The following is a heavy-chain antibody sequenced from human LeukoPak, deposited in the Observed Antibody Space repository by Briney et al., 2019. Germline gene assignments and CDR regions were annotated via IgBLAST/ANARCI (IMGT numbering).Heavy chain of an antibody. J-gene: IGHJ6*03. Sequence: SETLSLTCTVSGGSISSSSYYWGWIRQPPGKGLEWIGSIYYSGSTYYNPSLKSRVTISVDTSKNQFSLKLSSVTAADTAVYYCARGTVPQGKQKKVRYYYMDVWGKGTTVTVSS. CDR1: GGSISSSSYY. D-gene: IGHD1-1*01. V-gene: IGHV4-39*07. CDR3: ARGTVPQGKQKKVRYYYMDV. CDR2: IYYSGST.